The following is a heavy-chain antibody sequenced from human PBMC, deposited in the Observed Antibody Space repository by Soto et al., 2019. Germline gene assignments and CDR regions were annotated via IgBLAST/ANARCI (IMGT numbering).Heavy chain of an antibody. Sequence: QVQLVQSGAEVKKPGASVKVSCKASGYTFTSYGISWVRQAPGQGLEWMGWISAYNGNTNYAQKLQGRVTMTTDKSTSTAYMELRSLRSDDTAVYYCARDRHGLLWGNELYYYGMDVWGQGTTVTVSS. V-gene: IGHV1-18*01. CDR2: ISAYNGNT. D-gene: IGHD3-10*01. J-gene: IGHJ6*02. CDR3: ARDRHGLLWGNELYYYGMDV. CDR1: GYTFTSYG.